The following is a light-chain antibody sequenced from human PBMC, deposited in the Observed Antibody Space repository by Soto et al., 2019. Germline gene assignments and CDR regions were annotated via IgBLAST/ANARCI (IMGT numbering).Light chain of an antibody. CDR1: QGIRSW. J-gene: IGKJ5*01. V-gene: IGKV1D-12*01. Sequence: DIQMTQSPSSVSASVGDRVTITCRASQGIRSWLAWYQQKPGKAPKLLIYDASSLQSGVPSRFSGSGSGTDFTLPLSSLQPEDFATYYCQQANRFPITFGEETRLEIK. CDR3: QQANRFPIT. CDR2: DAS.